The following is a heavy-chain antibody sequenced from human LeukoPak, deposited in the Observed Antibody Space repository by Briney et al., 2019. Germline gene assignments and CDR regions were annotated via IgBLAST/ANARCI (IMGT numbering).Heavy chain of an antibody. V-gene: IGHV3-30*18. J-gene: IGHJ1*01. Sequence: QPGGSLRLSCAASGFSFNTYGMHWVRQGPGKGLEWVAVISYDGSNKWYADSVKGRFTISRDNSKNTLYLQMNSLRPEDTAVYFCAKDLNTYRYDSRDLQHWGQGILVTVSS. CDR1: GFSFNTYG. CDR2: ISYDGSNK. CDR3: AKDLNTYRYDSRDLQH. D-gene: IGHD3-22*01.